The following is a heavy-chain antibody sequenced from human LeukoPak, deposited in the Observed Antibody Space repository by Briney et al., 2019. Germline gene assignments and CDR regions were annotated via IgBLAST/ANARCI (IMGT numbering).Heavy chain of an antibody. Sequence: PGGSLRLSCAASGFTFSSYAMSWVRQAPGKGLEWVSSISGSGGRTYHADSVKGRFTISRDNSKNTLYLQMNSLRAEDTAVYYCARTLTARYNWFDPWGQGTLVTVSS. CDR2: ISGSGGRT. CDR1: GFTFSSYA. CDR3: ARTLTARYNWFDP. V-gene: IGHV3-23*01. D-gene: IGHD6-6*01. J-gene: IGHJ5*02.